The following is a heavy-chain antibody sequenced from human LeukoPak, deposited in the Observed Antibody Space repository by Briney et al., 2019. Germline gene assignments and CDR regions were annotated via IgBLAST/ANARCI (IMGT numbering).Heavy chain of an antibody. J-gene: IGHJ4*02. D-gene: IGHD5-24*01. CDR1: GGSISSGDYC. CDR2: SYYSGST. V-gene: IGHV4-30-4*01. CDR3: ARGRWPPLPTY. Sequence: SETLSLTCTVSGGSISSGDYCWSWIRQSPGTGLEWIGYSYYSGSTYYNPSLKSRVTISVDTSKNQFSLKLSSVTAADTAVYYCARGRWPPLPTYWGQGTLVTVSS.